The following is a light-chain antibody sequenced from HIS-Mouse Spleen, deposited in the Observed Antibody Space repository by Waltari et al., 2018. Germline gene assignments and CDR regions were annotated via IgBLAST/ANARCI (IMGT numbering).Light chain of an antibody. CDR3: QQYGSSPPWP. V-gene: IGKV3-20*01. CDR2: GAS. J-gene: IGKJ1*01. Sequence: ELVLTQPPATLSLSPGERATLSCRASQSVSSSYLAWYQQKPGQAPRLLIYGASSRATGIPDRFSGSGSGTDFTLTISRLEPEDFAVYYCQQYGSSPPWPFGQGTKVEIK. CDR1: QSVSSSY.